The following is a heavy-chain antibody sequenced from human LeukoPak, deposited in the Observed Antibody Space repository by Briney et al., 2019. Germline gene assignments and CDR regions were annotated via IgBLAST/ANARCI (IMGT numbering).Heavy chain of an antibody. Sequence: MSGGSLRLSCAASGFTFSDYYMSWIRQAPGKGLEWVSYISSSGSTIYYAGSVKGRFTISRDNAKNSLYLQMNSLRAEDTAVYYCARETRDIVVVVAAPLDVWGKGTTVTVSS. CDR2: ISSSGSTI. CDR3: ARETRDIVVVVAAPLDV. CDR1: GFTFSDYY. D-gene: IGHD2-15*01. J-gene: IGHJ6*04. V-gene: IGHV3-11*01.